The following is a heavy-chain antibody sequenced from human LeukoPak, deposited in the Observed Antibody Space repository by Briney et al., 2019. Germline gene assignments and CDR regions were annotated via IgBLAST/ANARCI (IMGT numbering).Heavy chain of an antibody. D-gene: IGHD3-22*01. J-gene: IGHJ3*02. Sequence: GASVKVSCKASGYTFTGYYMHWVRQAPGQGLEWMGWINPNSGGTNYAQKFQGRVTMTRDTSISTAYMELSRLRSDDTAVYYCARLKGPYYYDRSGYYDAFDIWGQGTMVTVSS. CDR3: ARLKGPYYYDRSGYYDAFDI. CDR1: GYTFTGYY. V-gene: IGHV1-2*02. CDR2: INPNSGGT.